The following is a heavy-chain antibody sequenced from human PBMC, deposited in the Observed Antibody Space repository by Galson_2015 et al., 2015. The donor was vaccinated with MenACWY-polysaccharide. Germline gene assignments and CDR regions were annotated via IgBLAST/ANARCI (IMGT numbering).Heavy chain of an antibody. CDR2: ITADGSAT. D-gene: IGHD2-15*01. CDR3: TKAGAKYCSGSSCFFNQFDP. Sequence: SLRLSCAAFGFSFNTYWMHWVRHAPGKGLVWVSRITADGSATCYAASVRGRFTISRDNAKNTLYLEMNSLRVEDTAVYYCTKAGAKYCSGSSCFFNQFDPWGHGTLVTVSS. CDR1: GFSFNTYW. J-gene: IGHJ5*02. V-gene: IGHV3-74*01.